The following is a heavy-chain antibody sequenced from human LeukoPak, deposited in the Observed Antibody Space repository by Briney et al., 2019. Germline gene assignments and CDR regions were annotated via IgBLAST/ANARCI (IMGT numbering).Heavy chain of an antibody. D-gene: IGHD3-10*01. V-gene: IGHV3-33*08. CDR2: IWDDGSNK. CDR3: ARDANFGYDAFDI. Sequence: GRSLRLSCAASGFTFSGYTMHWVRQAPGKGLEWVAVIWDDGSNKYYADSVKGRFTISRDNSKNALYLQVNSLRAEDTAVYYCARDANFGYDAFDIWGQGTMVTVSS. CDR1: GFTFSGYT. J-gene: IGHJ3*02.